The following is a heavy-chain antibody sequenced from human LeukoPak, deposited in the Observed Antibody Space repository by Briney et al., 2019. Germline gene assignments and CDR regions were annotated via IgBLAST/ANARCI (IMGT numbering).Heavy chain of an antibody. V-gene: IGHV3-48*03. CDR3: ARVRYSSSNNWFDP. D-gene: IGHD6-6*01. CDR2: ISSSGSTI. Sequence: GGSLRLSCAASGFTFSSYEMHWVRQAPGKGLEWVSYISSSGSTIYYADSVKGRFTISRDNAKNSLYLQMNSLRAEDTAVYYCARVRYSSSNNWFDPWGQGTLVTVSS. CDR1: GFTFSSYE. J-gene: IGHJ5*02.